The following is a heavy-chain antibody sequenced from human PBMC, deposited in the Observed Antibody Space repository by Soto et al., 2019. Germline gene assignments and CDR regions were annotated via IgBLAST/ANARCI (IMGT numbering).Heavy chain of an antibody. D-gene: IGHD3-16*01. CDR2: IIPVFDKA. CDR1: GGSFGSSA. V-gene: IGHV1-69*01. J-gene: IGHJ3*01. CDR3: ARLRRDWGDAFDL. Sequence: QVQLVQSGADVKKPGSSVKVSCKTSGGSFGSSAISWVRQAPAQGLEWMGEIIPVFDKANYAQNFQGRLTITADELTGTVFMAWSSLISEDTAVYFCARLRRDWGDAFDLWGLGTFVTVSS.